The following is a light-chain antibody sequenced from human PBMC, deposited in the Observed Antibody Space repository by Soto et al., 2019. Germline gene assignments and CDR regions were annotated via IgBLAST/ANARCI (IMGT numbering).Light chain of an antibody. CDR1: SSHIGCYNY. Sequence: LIQPSSASGPHVQSAPSAGTGTSSHIGCYNYVSWYQQHPGKAPKLMIFEVSRRPSGVPDRFSGSKSGNAASLTVSGLQADDEADYYCSSFAGSNNFGVFGTGTKVTVL. CDR2: EVS. CDR3: SSFAGSNNFGV. J-gene: IGLJ1*01. V-gene: IGLV2-8*01.